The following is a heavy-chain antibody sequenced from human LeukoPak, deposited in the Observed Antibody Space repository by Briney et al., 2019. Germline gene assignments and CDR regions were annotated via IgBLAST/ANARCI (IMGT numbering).Heavy chain of an antibody. J-gene: IGHJ5*02. Sequence: SETLSLTCSVSGGSISSGSYYWSCIRQPAGRGLGLIGRIYTSGSTTYNPSLKSRVTISVDTSKNLFSLKLSSVTAADTAVYYCARAHGDYGLGFAPWGQGTLVTVSS. V-gene: IGHV4-61*02. CDR3: ARAHGDYGLGFAP. CDR2: IYTSGST. D-gene: IGHD4-17*01. CDR1: GGSISSGSYY.